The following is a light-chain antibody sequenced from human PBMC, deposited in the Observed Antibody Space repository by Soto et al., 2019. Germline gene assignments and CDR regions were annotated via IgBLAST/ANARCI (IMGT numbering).Light chain of an antibody. CDR3: QQYNSYRYT. CDR2: KAS. J-gene: IGKJ2*01. V-gene: IGKV1-5*03. CDR1: QSISSW. Sequence: DIQMTQSPSTLSASVGDRVTITCRASQSISSWLAWYQQKPGQAPKLLIYKASSLESGVPSTFSGSGSGTEFTLTISSLQPDDFATYYCQQYNSYRYTFCQGAKLEIK.